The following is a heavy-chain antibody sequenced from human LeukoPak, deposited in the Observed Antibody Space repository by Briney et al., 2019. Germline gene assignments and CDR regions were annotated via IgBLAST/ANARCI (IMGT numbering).Heavy chain of an antibody. D-gene: IGHD6-6*01. CDR3: ARPRPGRAFDY. CDR1: GGSFSGYY. CDR2: INHSGST. Sequence: PSETLSLTCAVYGGSFSGYYWSWIRQPPGKGLEWIGEINHSGSTNYNPSLKSRVTISVDTSKNQFSLKLSSVTAADTAVYYCARPRPGRAFDYWGQGTLVTVSS. V-gene: IGHV4-34*01. J-gene: IGHJ4*02.